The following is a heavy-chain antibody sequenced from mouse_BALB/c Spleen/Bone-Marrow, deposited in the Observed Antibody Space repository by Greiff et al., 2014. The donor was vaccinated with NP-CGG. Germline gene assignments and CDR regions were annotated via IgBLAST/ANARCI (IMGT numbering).Heavy chain of an antibody. J-gene: IGHJ3*01. CDR1: GFKFKDNY. CDR2: IDPENGNT. V-gene: IGHV14-3*02. CDR3: APGYIGSSQFAY. Sequence: EVQLQQSGAELVKPGASVKLSCKASGFKFKDNYMHWVKQRHEQGLEWIGRIDPENGNTNYDPKFQGKATITADTSSNTAYLKRSILTSEDAAFYYCAPGYIGSSQFAYWGQGTLVTVSA. D-gene: IGHD1-1*01.